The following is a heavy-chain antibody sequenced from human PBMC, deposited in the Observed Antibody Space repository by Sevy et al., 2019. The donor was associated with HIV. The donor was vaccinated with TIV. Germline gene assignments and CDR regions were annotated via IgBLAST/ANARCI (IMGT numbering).Heavy chain of an antibody. CDR2: INSYNHNT. D-gene: IGHD6-25*01. CDR1: GYTFTSHG. CDR3: ARDIGEAALDP. Sequence: ASVKVSCKASGYTFTSHGFSWVRQAPGQGLEWMGWINSYNHNTYYAQKLRGRVSMTTDTSTSTAYMELRSLRADDTAVYYCARDIGEAALDPWGQGTLVTVSS. V-gene: IGHV1-18*01. J-gene: IGHJ5*02.